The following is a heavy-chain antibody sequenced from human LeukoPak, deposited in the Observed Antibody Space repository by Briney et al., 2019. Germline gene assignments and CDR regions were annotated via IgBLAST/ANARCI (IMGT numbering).Heavy chain of an antibody. J-gene: IGHJ4*02. Sequence: GESLRLSCAVSGFTFSGSAIHWVRQASGKGLQWVGRIRTKTLSYETAYGAAVKGRFTISRDDSKNTAYLQLSSLQTEDTAIYYCTRHEGDGGNSFDLWGQGTLVTVSS. CDR3: TRHEGDGGNSFDL. V-gene: IGHV3-73*01. D-gene: IGHD4-23*01. CDR1: GFTFSGSA. CDR2: IRTKTLSYET.